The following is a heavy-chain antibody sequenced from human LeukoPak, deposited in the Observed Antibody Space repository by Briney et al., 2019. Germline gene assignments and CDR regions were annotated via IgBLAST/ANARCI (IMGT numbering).Heavy chain of an antibody. V-gene: IGHV4-39*01. CDR3: ARGMDGYNYGRFDY. Sequence: SETLSLTCTVSGGSISSSSYYWGWIRQPPGKGLEWIGTIYYSGSTYYNPSLKSRITISVDTSKNQFSLKLSSVTAADTAVYYCARGMDGYNYGRFDYWGQGTLVTVSS. CDR2: IYYSGST. CDR1: GGSISSSSYY. J-gene: IGHJ4*02. D-gene: IGHD5-24*01.